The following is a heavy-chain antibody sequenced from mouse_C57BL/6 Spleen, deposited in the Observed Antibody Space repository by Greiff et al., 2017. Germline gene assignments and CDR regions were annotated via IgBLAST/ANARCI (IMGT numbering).Heavy chain of an antibody. D-gene: IGHD1-1*01. Sequence: QVQLKQSGAELVKPGASVKLSCKASGYTFTSYWMQWVKQRPGQGLEWIGEIDPSDSYTNYNQKFKGKATLTVDTSSSPAYMQLSSLTSEDSAVYYWARSYGSSYGADGGQGTLVTVSA. CDR1: GYTFTSYW. J-gene: IGHJ3*01. CDR2: IDPSDSYT. CDR3: ARSYGSSYGAD. V-gene: IGHV1-50*01.